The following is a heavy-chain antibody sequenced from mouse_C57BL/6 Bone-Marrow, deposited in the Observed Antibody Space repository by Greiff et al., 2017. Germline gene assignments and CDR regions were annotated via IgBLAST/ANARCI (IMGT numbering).Heavy chain of an antibody. CDR2: IDPETGGT. J-gene: IGHJ2*01. V-gene: IGHV1-15*01. Sequence: QVQLQQSGAELVRPGASVTLSCKASGYTFTDYEMHWVKQTPVHGLEWIGAIDPETGGTAYNQKFKGKAILTADKSSSTAYLELRSLTSEDSAVYYCPSTTVVAYYFDYWGQGTTLTVSS. CDR1: GYTFTDYE. D-gene: IGHD1-1*01. CDR3: PSTTVVAYYFDY.